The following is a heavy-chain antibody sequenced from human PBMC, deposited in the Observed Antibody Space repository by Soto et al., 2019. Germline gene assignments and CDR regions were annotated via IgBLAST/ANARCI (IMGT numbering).Heavy chain of an antibody. CDR2: IIRISDTT. CDR1: GGTVSSYA. D-gene: IGHD2-2*01. V-gene: IGHV1-69*01. Sequence: QVQLVQSGAEVKKPGSSVKVSCKASGGTVSSYAISGVRQAPGQGLEWMGGIIRISDTTNYAQKFQGRVTITADESTSTAYMELSSLRSDDTAVYYCARSHGSSTSLETYYYYYYGMDVWGQGTTVTVSS. CDR3: ARSHGSSTSLETYYYYYYGMDV. J-gene: IGHJ6*02.